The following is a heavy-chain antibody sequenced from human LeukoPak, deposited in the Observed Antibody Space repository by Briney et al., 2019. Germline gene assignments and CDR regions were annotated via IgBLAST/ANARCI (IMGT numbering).Heavy chain of an antibody. Sequence: GGSLRLSCAASGFTFDDYAMHWVRQAPGKGLEWVSGISWNSGSIGYADSVKGRFTISRDNAKNSLYLQMNSLRAEDTALYYCAKLPSAAGYGMDVRGQGTTVTVSS. CDR1: GFTFDDYA. D-gene: IGHD6-25*01. CDR2: ISWNSGSI. V-gene: IGHV3-9*01. CDR3: AKLPSAAGYGMDV. J-gene: IGHJ6*02.